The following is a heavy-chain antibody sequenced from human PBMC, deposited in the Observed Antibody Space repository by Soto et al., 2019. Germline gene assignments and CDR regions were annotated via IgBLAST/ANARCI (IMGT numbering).Heavy chain of an antibody. Sequence: EVQLVESGGGLVKTGGSLRVSCAASGFSFNRHNMNWVRQAPGKGLEWVSSISYGGGYIYYADSVKGRFTISRDNARNSLSLQMNSLRAEDTAVYYCARDVSSSSGYYRYFDSWGQGTLVTVSS. CDR2: ISYGGGYI. CDR1: GFSFNRHN. V-gene: IGHV3-21*01. CDR3: ARDVSSSSGYYRYFDS. D-gene: IGHD3-22*01. J-gene: IGHJ4*02.